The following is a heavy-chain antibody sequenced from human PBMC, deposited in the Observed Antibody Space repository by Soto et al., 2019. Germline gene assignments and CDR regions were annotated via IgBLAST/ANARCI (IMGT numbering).Heavy chain of an antibody. Sequence: QITLKESGPTLVKPTQTLTLTCTFSGFSLSTPAVGVGWIRQPPGKALEWLALIYWDDDKTYSPSLKTRLSISRGTSKNQVALTMTNMDPVDTATYYCAHSFGEARGRYYHYFGLDVWGQGTTVTVSS. CDR2: IYWDDDK. J-gene: IGHJ6*02. CDR3: AHSFGEARGRYYHYFGLDV. D-gene: IGHD3-3*01. CDR1: GFSLSTPAVG. V-gene: IGHV2-5*02.